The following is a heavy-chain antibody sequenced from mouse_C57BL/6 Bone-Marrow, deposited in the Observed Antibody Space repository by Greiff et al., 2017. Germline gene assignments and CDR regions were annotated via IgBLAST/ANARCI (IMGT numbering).Heavy chain of an antibody. CDR2: IYPGSGST. Sequence: QVQLQQPGAELVKPGASVKMSCKASGYTFTSYWITWVKQRPGQGLAWIGDIYPGSGSTNYNEKFKSKATLTVDTSSSTAYMQLSSLTSEDSAVYYCASRGWLLRDFDYWGQGTTLTVSS. CDR1: GYTFTSYW. CDR3: ASRGWLLRDFDY. D-gene: IGHD2-3*01. J-gene: IGHJ2*01. V-gene: IGHV1-55*01.